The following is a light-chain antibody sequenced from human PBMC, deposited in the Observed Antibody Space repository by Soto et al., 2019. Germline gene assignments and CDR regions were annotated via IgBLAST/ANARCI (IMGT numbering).Light chain of an antibody. V-gene: IGKV3-11*01. CDR2: AAS. Sequence: EIVLTQSPATLSLSPGERATLSCRASRSVGNNLAWYQKKPGQAPGLLIYAASTRATGIPARFSGSGSGTDFTLTISSLEPEDFAVYYCQQYDNSRRTFGQGTKVEIK. CDR1: RSVGNN. CDR3: QQYDNSRRT. J-gene: IGKJ1*01.